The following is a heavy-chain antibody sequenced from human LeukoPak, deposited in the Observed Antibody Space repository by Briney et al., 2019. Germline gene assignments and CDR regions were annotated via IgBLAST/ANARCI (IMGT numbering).Heavy chain of an antibody. CDR2: ISYDGSNK. J-gene: IGHJ3*02. Sequence: GGSLRLSCAASGFTFSSYAMSWVRQAPGKGLEWVAVISYDGSNKYYADSVKGRFTISRDNSKNTLYLQMNSLRAEDTAVYYCAKGMKWELTAFDIWGQGTMVTVSS. CDR1: GFTFSSYA. D-gene: IGHD1-26*01. V-gene: IGHV3-30*18. CDR3: AKGMKWELTAFDI.